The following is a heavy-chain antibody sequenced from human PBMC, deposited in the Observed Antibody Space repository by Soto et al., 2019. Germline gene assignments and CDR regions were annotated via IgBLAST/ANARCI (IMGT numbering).Heavy chain of an antibody. V-gene: IGHV3-20*04. J-gene: IGHJ4*02. Sequence: EVQLVESGGGVVRPGGSLRLSCAASGFTFDDHGMSWVRQAPGKGLEWVSGINWNGGSTGYADSVKGRFTISRDNAKNSMYLQMNSLRAEDTAFYYCAREGYFDWLSSLAYWGQGTLVTVSS. CDR2: INWNGGST. CDR1: GFTFDDHG. CDR3: AREGYFDWLSSLAY. D-gene: IGHD3-9*01.